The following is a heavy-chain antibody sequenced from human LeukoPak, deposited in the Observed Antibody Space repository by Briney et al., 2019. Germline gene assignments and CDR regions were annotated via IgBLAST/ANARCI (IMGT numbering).Heavy chain of an antibody. V-gene: IGHV4-4*07. D-gene: IGHD5-18*01. J-gene: IGHJ4*02. Sequence: SKTLSLTCTVSGGSISSNYWSWIRQPAGKGLEWIGRIYTSGSTNYNPSLKSRVTMSLDTSKNHFSLKLSSVTAADTAVYYCARNVDTALLGGYYFDYWGQGTLVTVSS. CDR3: ARNVDTALLGGYYFDY. CDR2: IYTSGST. CDR1: GGSISSNY.